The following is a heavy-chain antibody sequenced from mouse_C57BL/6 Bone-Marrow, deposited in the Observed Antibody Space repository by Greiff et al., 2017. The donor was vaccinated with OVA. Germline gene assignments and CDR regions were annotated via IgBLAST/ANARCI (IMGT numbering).Heavy chain of an antibody. J-gene: IGHJ3*01. CDR3: GGVELTGTAWLAD. Sequence: VQLQQSGAELASPGASVTLSCKASGYTFTDHIMNWVKKRPGQGLEWIGRIYPVSGETNYNQKFMGKATFPVDRSSSTVYMVLNSLTSGDPAVYYCGGVELTGTAWLADWGQGTLVTVSA. D-gene: IGHD4-1*01. CDR2: IYPVSGET. CDR1: GYTFTDHI. V-gene: IGHV1-11*01.